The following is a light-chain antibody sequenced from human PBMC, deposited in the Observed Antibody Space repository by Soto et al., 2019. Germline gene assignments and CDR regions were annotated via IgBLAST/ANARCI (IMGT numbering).Light chain of an antibody. J-gene: IGKJ2*01. CDR3: QQYDNLPPYT. V-gene: IGKV1-33*01. CDR1: QDISNY. Sequence: DIQMTQSPSSLSASVGDRVTITCQASQDISNYLNWYQQKPGKAPKLLIYDASNLETGVPSRFSGSGSGTDFTFTISSLQPEDIASYHCQQYDNLPPYTFGQGTKLDIK. CDR2: DAS.